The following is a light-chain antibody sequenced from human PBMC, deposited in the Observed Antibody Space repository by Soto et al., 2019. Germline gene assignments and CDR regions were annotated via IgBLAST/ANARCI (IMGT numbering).Light chain of an antibody. CDR1: TSDVGTYNS. CDR3: SSYAGNYTLD. V-gene: IGLV2-11*01. J-gene: IGLJ2*01. Sequence: QSALTRPRSVSGSPGQSVTISCTGTTSDVGTYNSVSWYQQHPGKAPKLMIYDVNKRPSGVPARFSGSMSGNTASLTISGLQADDEADYHCSSYAGNYTLDFGGGTKLTVL. CDR2: DVN.